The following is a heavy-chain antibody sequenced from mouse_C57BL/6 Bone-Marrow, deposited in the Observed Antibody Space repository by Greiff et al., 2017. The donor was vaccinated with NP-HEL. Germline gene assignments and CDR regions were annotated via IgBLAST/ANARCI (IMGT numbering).Heavy chain of an antibody. J-gene: IGHJ1*03. CDR1: GYTFTEYT. CDR2: FYPGSGSI. CDR3: ARHEDYYNGSSYGWYLDD. Sequence: QVQLKESGAELVKPGASVKLSCKASGYTFTEYTIHWVKQRSGQGLEWIGWFYPGSGSIKYNEKFKDKATLTADKSSSTVYMELSRLTSEDSAVYFCARHEDYYNGSSYGWYLDDWGKGTTVTVSS. D-gene: IGHD1-1*01. V-gene: IGHV1-62-2*01.